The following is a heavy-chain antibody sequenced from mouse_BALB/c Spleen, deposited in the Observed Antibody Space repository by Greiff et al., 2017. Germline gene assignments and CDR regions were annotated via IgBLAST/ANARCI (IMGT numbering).Heavy chain of an antibody. CDR3: ARSNYYGSSPFDY. CDR2: INPYNDGT. Sequence: EVQLQQSGPELVKPGASVKMSCKASGYTFTSYVMHWVKQKPGQGLEWIGYINPYNDGTKYNEKFKGKATLTSDKSSSTAYMELSSLTSEDSAVYYCARSNYYGSSPFDYWGQGTTLTVSS. J-gene: IGHJ2*01. CDR1: GYTFTSYV. D-gene: IGHD1-1*01. V-gene: IGHV1-14*01.